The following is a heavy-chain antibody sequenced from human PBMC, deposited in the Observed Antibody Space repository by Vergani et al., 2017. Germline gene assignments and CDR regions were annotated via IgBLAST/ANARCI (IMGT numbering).Heavy chain of an antibody. CDR1: GYTLSSYG. CDR2: ISAYNGNT. V-gene: IGHV1-18*01. CDR3: AGDWGQSITIFGVVIHMDG. Sequence: QVQLVQSGAEVKKPGASVKVSCKASGYTLSSYGISWVRQAPGQGLEWMGWISAYNGNTNYAQKLQGRVTMTTDTSTSTAYMELRSRRSDDTAVYYCAGDWGQSITIFGVVIHMDGWGKGTTVTVSS. J-gene: IGHJ6*03. D-gene: IGHD3-3*01.